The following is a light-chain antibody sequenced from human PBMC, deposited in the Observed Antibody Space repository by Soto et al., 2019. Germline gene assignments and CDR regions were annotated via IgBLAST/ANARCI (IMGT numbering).Light chain of an antibody. CDR3: QSYDSSLSGWGV. CDR1: SSNIGARYD. J-gene: IGLJ2*01. CDR2: GNS. V-gene: IGLV1-40*01. Sequence: QSVLTQLPSVSGAPGQRVTISCTGSSSNIGARYDVHWYQQLPGTAPKLLIYGNSNRPSGVPDRFSGSKSGTSASLAITGLQAEDEADYYCQSYDSSLSGWGVFGGGTKLTVL.